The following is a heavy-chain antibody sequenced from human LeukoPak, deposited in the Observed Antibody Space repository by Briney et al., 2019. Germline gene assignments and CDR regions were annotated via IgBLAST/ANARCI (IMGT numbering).Heavy chain of an antibody. Sequence: GRSLRLSCAASGFHFDAYATHWDRQAPGKGLEWVSGISWNSGKMAYADSVKGRFTISRDNAENSLYLQMTSLRPEDMALYYCARSADFWSGLDFWGQGTLVTVSS. CDR1: GFHFDAYA. J-gene: IGHJ4*02. CDR3: ARSADFWSGLDF. D-gene: IGHD3-3*01. V-gene: IGHV3-9*03. CDR2: ISWNSGKM.